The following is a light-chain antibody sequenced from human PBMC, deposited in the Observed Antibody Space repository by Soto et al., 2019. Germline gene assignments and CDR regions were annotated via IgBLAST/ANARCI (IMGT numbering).Light chain of an antibody. J-gene: IGLJ2*01. V-gene: IGLV2-8*01. Sequence: QSALTQPPSASGSPGQSVTIPCTGSSNDVGGYNSVSWYKQRPGEAPKLIIYGVNKRPSGVPDRFSGSKSGDTATLTVSGLQAEDEADYYCSSYGGRDFDAVFGGGTKLTVL. CDR2: GVN. CDR3: SSYGGRDFDAV. CDR1: SNDVGGYNS.